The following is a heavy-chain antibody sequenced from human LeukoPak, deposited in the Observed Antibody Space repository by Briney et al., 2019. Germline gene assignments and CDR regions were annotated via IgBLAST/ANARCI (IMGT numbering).Heavy chain of an antibody. CDR3: AKVFRSGDLFVSDY. CDR2: ISGSGVST. J-gene: IGHJ4*02. Sequence: GGSLRLFCAASGFTFSSYAMSWVRQAPGKGLAWVSLISGSGVSTYCADSVEGRFTISRDNSKNTLYLQMNSLRAEDTAVYYCAKVFRSGDLFVSDYWGQGTLVTVSS. V-gene: IGHV3-23*01. CDR1: GFTFSSYA. D-gene: IGHD4-17*01.